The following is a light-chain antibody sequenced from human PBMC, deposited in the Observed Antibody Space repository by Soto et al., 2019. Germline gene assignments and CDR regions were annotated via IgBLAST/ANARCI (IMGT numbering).Light chain of an antibody. CDR1: SSDVGGYNF. Sequence: QSALTQPASVSGSPGQSITISCTGTSSDVGGYNFVSWYQHHPGNAPKLMIYDVSNRPSGVSNRFSGSKSSNTASLTISGLQPEDEAAYYCCSYTTSNTRQIVFGTGTKLTVL. CDR3: CSYTTSNTRQIV. CDR2: DVS. V-gene: IGLV2-14*03. J-gene: IGLJ1*01.